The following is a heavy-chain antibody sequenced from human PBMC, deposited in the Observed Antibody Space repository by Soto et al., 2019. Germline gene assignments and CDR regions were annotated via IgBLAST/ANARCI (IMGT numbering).Heavy chain of an antibody. CDR2: IFVSSTTI. CDR3: ARDRDWAFDY. D-gene: IGHD3-9*01. Sequence: GGSLRLSCVASGFTFSSYSMVWVRQAPGKGLEWISYIFVSSTTIYYADSVKGRFTVSRDNAQNSLFLLMNSLRAEDTAVYYCARDRDWAFDYWGRGTLLTVSS. CDR1: GFTFSSYS. V-gene: IGHV3-48*04. J-gene: IGHJ4*02.